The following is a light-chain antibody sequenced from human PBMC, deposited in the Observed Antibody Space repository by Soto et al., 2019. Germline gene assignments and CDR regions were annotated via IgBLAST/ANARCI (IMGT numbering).Light chain of an antibody. CDR2: DAS. CDR3: QQRSNWPFLFT. J-gene: IGKJ3*01. Sequence: EIVLTQSPATLSLSPGERATLSCRASQSVSSYLAWYQQKPGQASRLFIYDASNRATGIPARFSGSGSGTDFTLTISSLEPEDFAVYYCQQRSNWPFLFTFGPGTKVDIK. V-gene: IGKV3-11*01. CDR1: QSVSSY.